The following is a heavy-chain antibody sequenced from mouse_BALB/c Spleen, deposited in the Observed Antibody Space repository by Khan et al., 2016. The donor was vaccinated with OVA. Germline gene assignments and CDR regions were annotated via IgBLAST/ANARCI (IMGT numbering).Heavy chain of an antibody. CDR3: ARRGYDYGRGALFAY. J-gene: IGHJ3*01. D-gene: IGHD2-4*01. CDR2: IWSAGST. V-gene: IGHV2-2*02. CDR1: GFSLNNYS. Sequence: VQLQQSGPGLVQPSQSLSITCTVSGFSLNNYSVHWVRQSPGKGLEWLGVIWSAGSTDYNAAFISRLTLSKDNSRSQVFFKMNSLQPNDTAIYXCARRGYDYGRGALFAYWGQGTLVTVSA.